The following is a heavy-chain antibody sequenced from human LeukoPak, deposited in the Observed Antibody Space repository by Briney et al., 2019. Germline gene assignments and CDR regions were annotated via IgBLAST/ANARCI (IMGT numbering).Heavy chain of an antibody. CDR2: ISYDGSNK. V-gene: IGHV3-30*04. D-gene: IGHD6-13*01. CDR1: GFTFSSYA. CDR3: ARDHSSSWFDY. Sequence: PGRSLRLSCAASGFTFSSYAMHWVRQAPGKGLGWVAVISYDGSNKYYADSVKGRFTISRDNSKNTLYLQMNSLRAEDTAVYYCARDHSSSWFDYWGQGTLVTVSS. J-gene: IGHJ4*02.